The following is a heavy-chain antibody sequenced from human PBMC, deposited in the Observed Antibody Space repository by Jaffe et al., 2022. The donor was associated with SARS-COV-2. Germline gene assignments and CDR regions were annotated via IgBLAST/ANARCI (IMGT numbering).Heavy chain of an antibody. CDR1: GGSISSGSYY. Sequence: QVQLQESGPGLVKPSQTLSLTCTVSGGSISSGSYYWSWIRQPAGKGLEWIGRIYTSGSTNYNPSLKSRVTISVDTSKNQFSLKLSSVTAADTAVYYCAGSSGYSYYFDYWGQGTLVTVSS. D-gene: IGHD3-22*01. CDR2: IYTSGST. CDR3: AGSSGYSYYFDY. V-gene: IGHV4-61*02. J-gene: IGHJ4*02.